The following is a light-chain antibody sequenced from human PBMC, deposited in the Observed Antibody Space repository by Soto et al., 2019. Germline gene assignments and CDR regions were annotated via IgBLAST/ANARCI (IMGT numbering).Light chain of an antibody. J-gene: IGLJ2*01. V-gene: IGLV1-44*01. CDR1: SSNIGSHT. CDR2: SNH. Sequence: QSALTQPPSTSGTPGQRVTISCSGSSSNIGSHTVHWYQQFPGTAPKLLIYSNHQRPAGVPDRFSGSRSGTSGSLAISGLQSEDEASYYCAAWDASVNGVVFGGGTRLTVL. CDR3: AAWDASVNGVV.